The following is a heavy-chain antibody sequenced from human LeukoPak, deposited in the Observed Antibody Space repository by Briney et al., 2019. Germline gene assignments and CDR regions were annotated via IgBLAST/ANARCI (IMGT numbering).Heavy chain of an antibody. CDR3: AREKFGSGWYSYGLSRWYYFDY. D-gene: IGHD5-18*01. V-gene: IGHV1-2*02. Sequence: GASVKVSCKASGYTFTGYYMHWVRQAPGQGLEWMGWINPNSGGTNYAQKFQGRVTMTRDTSISTAYMELSRLRSDDTAVYYCAREKFGSGWYSYGLSRWYYFDYWGQGTLVTVSS. CDR1: GYTFTGYY. J-gene: IGHJ4*02. CDR2: INPNSGGT.